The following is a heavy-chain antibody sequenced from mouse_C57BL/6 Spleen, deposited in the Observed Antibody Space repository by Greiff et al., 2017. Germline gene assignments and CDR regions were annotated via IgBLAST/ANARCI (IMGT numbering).Heavy chain of an antibody. CDR2: LYPRSGNT. Sequence: VQLQQSGAELARPWASVKLSCKASGYTFTSYGISWVKQRTGQGLAWIGELYPRSGNTSYNEKIKGKTTLPEYKSSSTAYMELRSLTSEDSAVYFCARGRSTVVGTEAMDYWGQGTSVTVSS. J-gene: IGHJ4*01. D-gene: IGHD1-1*01. CDR1: GYTFTSYG. V-gene: IGHV1-81*01. CDR3: ARGRSTVVGTEAMDY.